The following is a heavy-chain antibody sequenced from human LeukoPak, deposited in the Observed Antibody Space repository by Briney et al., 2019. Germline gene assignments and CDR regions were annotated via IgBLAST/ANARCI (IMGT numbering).Heavy chain of an antibody. Sequence: WASVKVSCKASGGTFSSYAISWVRQAPGQGLEWMGGIIPIFGTANYAQKFQGRVTITTDESTSTAYMELSSLRSEDTAVYYCARDEWLLGFFDYWGQGTLVTASS. CDR1: GGTFSSYA. J-gene: IGHJ4*02. V-gene: IGHV1-69*05. CDR3: ARDEWLLGFFDY. D-gene: IGHD3-3*01. CDR2: IIPIFGTA.